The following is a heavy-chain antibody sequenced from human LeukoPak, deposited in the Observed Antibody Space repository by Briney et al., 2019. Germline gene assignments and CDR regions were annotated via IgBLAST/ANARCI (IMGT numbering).Heavy chain of an antibody. V-gene: IGHV4-39*01. Sequence: SETLSLTCTVSGGSISSSSYYWGWIRQPPGKGLEWIGSIYYSGSAYYNPSLKSRVTISVDTSKNQFSLKLSSVTAADTAVYYCARVPRSGGSIDYWGQGTLVTVSS. D-gene: IGHD6-19*01. CDR2: IYYSGSA. CDR1: GGSISSSSYY. J-gene: IGHJ4*02. CDR3: ARVPRSGGSIDY.